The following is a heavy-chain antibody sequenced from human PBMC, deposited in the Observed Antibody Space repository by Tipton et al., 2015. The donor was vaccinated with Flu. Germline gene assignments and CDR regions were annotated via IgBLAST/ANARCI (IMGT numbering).Heavy chain of an antibody. Sequence: LRLSCTVSGGSISSLYWSWIRQPPGKGLEWIGYVFYSGSTHYNPALKSRVTISADTSKTQFSLNLKSVTAADTAVYYCARDRGWPAALDYWSQGILVTVSS. D-gene: IGHD3-10*01. CDR1: GGSISSLY. J-gene: IGHJ4*02. CDR3: ARDRGWPAALDY. CDR2: VFYSGST. V-gene: IGHV4-59*11.